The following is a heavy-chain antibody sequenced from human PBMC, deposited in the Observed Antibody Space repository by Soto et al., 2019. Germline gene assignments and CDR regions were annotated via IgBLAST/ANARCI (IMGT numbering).Heavy chain of an antibody. V-gene: IGHV3-74*01. CDR2: MNSDGSTI. J-gene: IGHJ4*02. D-gene: IGHD3-22*01. CDR3: ARAGYYRFDY. CDR1: GFTFSSSW. Sequence: EVQLVESGGDLVQPGGSLRLSCVASGFTFSSSWMHWVRQAPGKGLVWVSRMNSDGSTINYADYVKGRFTISRDNAKNTLYLQMTSLRAEDTAVYYCARAGYYRFDYWGQGTLVTVSS.